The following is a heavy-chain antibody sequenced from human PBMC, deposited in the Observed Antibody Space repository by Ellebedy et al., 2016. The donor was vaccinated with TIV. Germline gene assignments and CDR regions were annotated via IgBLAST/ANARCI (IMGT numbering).Heavy chain of an antibody. D-gene: IGHD3-10*01. J-gene: IGHJ2*01. CDR3: ARDPYYGFGYFDL. CDR2: ISSDGSNT. Sequence: GGSLRLXXAASGFTFTSYGMHWVRQAPGKGLEWVAVISSDGSNTYYGDSVKGRFTISRDNSKNTLYLQMNSLRADDSAVYYCARDPYYGFGYFDLWGRGTLVTVSS. CDR1: GFTFTSYG. V-gene: IGHV3-33*01.